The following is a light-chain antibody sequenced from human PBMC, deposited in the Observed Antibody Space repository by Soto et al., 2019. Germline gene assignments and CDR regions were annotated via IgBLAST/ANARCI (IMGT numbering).Light chain of an antibody. J-gene: IGLJ1*01. CDR1: SSDVGDNNH. Sequence: ALTQPRSVSGSPGQSITISCTGTSSDVGDNNHVSWYQHHPGKAPKLLIFDVSKRPSGVPDRFSGSKSGNTASLTISGLQAEDEADYSCCSHAGSYTFVFGTGTKVTVL. CDR2: DVS. V-gene: IGLV2-11*01. CDR3: CSHAGSYTFV.